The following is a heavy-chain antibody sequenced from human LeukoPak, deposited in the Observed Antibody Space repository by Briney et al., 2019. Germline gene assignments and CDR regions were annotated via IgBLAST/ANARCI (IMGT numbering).Heavy chain of an antibody. J-gene: IGHJ4*02. CDR1: GFTFSSYA. CDR3: ARDSCCSGGSCHCGFDY. D-gene: IGHD2-15*01. CDR2: ISYDGSNK. Sequence: GGSLRLSCAASGFTFSSYAMHWVRQAPGKGLEWVAVISYDGSNKYYADSVKGRFTISRDNSKNTLYLQMNSLRAEDTAVYYCARDSCCSGGSCHCGFDYWGQGTLVTVSS. V-gene: IGHV3-30-3*01.